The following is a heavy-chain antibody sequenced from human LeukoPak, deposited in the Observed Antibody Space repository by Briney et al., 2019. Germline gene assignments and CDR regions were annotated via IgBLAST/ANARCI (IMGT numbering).Heavy chain of an antibody. CDR3: ARAEGMTTVTTPSDY. J-gene: IGHJ4*02. D-gene: IGHD4-17*01. V-gene: IGHV3-53*01. CDR2: IYSGGST. Sequence: HAGGSLRLSCAASGFTVSSNYMSWVRQAPGKGLEWVSVIYSGGSTYYADSVKGRFTISRDNAKNSLYLQMNSLRAEDTAVYYCARAEGMTTVTTPSDYWGQGTLVTVSS. CDR1: GFTVSSNY.